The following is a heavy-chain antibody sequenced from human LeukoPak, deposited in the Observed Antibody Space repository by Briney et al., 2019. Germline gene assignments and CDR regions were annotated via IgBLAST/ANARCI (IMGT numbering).Heavy chain of an antibody. Sequence: PGGSLRLSCAASGFTFSSYWMSWVRQAPGKGLEWVANIKQDGSEKYYVDSVKGRFTISRDNAKNSLYLQMNSLRAEDTAVYYCARDVIPLGGNEDYFDYWGQGTLVTVSS. CDR1: GFTFSSYW. V-gene: IGHV3-7*01. CDR3: ARDVIPLGGNEDYFDY. D-gene: IGHD3-16*02. CDR2: IKQDGSEK. J-gene: IGHJ4*02.